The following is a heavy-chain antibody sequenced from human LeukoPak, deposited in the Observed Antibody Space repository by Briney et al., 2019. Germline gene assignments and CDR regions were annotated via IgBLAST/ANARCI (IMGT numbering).Heavy chain of an antibody. CDR3: ARGAAGTIPDYYYFGMDI. Sequence: GESLKISCKGSGYRFTDYWIGWVRQMPGKGLEWMGIIYPGDSDTRYSPSFQGQVTISVDKSINTAHLQWGSLKASDTPMYYCARGAAGTIPDYYYFGMDIWGQGTTVTVSS. CDR2: IYPGDSDT. CDR1: GYRFTDYW. J-gene: IGHJ6*02. V-gene: IGHV5-51*01. D-gene: IGHD1-7*01.